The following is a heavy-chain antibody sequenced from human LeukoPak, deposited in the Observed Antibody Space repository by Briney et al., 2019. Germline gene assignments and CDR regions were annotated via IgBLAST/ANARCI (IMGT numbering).Heavy chain of an antibody. V-gene: IGHV3-30*02. J-gene: IGHJ4*02. CDR2: IRYDGSSE. CDR1: GFTLSNYG. Sequence: GGSLRLSCAASGFTLSNYGMHWVRQAPGKGLEWVAFIRYDGSSEYYADSVKGRFTISRDNSQNTLYLQMNSLRAEDTAVYFDYWGQGTLVTVSS. CDR3: Y.